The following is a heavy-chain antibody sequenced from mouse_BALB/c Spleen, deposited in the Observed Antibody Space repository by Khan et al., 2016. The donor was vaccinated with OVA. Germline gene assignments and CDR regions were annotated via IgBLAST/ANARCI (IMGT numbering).Heavy chain of an antibody. Sequence: QVQLKESGPGLVQPSQSLSITCTVSGFSLTSYGVHWVRQSPGKGLEWLGVIWSGGSTDYNAAFISRLSISKDNSKSQVFFKMNSLQANDTAIYYCARTLRLRCYYAMDYWGQGTSVTVSS. CDR1: GFSLTSYG. V-gene: IGHV2-2*02. D-gene: IGHD1-2*01. CDR2: IWSGGST. CDR3: ARTLRLRCYYAMDY. J-gene: IGHJ4*01.